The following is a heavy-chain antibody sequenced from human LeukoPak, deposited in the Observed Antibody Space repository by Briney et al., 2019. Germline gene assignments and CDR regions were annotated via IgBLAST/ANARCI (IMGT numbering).Heavy chain of an antibody. CDR1: GFTFSSYG. V-gene: IGHV3-9*01. CDR2: ISWNSGSI. Sequence: GGSLRLSCAASGFTFSSYGMHWVRQAPGKGLEWVSGISWNSGSIGYADSVKGRFTISRDNAKNSLYLQMNSLRAEDTALYYCAKDLWVAAAGMEGGFDYWGQGTLVTVSS. J-gene: IGHJ4*02. CDR3: AKDLWVAAAGMEGGFDY. D-gene: IGHD6-13*01.